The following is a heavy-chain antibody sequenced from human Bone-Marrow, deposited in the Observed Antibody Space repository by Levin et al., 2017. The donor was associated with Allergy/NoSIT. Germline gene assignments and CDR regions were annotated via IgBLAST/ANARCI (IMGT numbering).Heavy chain of an antibody. CDR1: GFTFSSYW. V-gene: IGHV3-74*01. J-gene: IGHJ4*02. D-gene: IGHD4-17*01. Sequence: AGGSLRLSCAASGFTFSSYWMHWVRQAPGKGLVWVSRIKHDGSGTDYADFVKGRFTISRDNARNTLHLQMNSLRAEDTAVYYCTKGGDYARSWGQGTLVTVSS. CDR2: IKHDGSGT. CDR3: TKGGDYARS.